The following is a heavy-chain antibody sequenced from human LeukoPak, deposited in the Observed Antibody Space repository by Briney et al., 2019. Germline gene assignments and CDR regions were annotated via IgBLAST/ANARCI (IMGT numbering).Heavy chain of an antibody. D-gene: IGHD3-16*01. Sequence: GGSLRLSCAACGFTFSSSSMNWVRQAPGKGLEWVSYITRNSNTIYYADSVKGRFTISRDNAKNSLYLQMNSLRAEDTAVYYCATRVNVGGTPNADWYFDLWGRGTLVTVSS. J-gene: IGHJ2*01. V-gene: IGHV3-48*01. CDR2: ITRNSNTI. CDR3: ATRVNVGGTPNADWYFDL. CDR1: GFTFSSSS.